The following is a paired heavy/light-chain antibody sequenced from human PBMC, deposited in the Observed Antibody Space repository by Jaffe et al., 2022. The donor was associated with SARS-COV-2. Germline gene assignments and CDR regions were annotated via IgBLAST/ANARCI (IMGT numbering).Light chain of an antibody. V-gene: IGKV2-30*01. J-gene: IGKJ2*01. CDR3: MQGSQWPHT. CDR1: QGLVFSDGNTY. CDR2: KVS. Sequence: DVVMTQSPLSLPVTPGQPASISCRSSQGLVFSDGNTYLTWFHQRPGQSPRRLIYKVSNRDSGVPDRFSGSGSGTDFTLKISSVEAEDVGTYYCMQGSQWPHTFGQGTKLEIK.
Heavy chain of an antibody. CDR2: ISPHGSVD. Sequence: EVQLVESGGDLVRPGGSLRLSCTASGFMFSHYHMGWVRQAPGKGLEWVANISPHGSVDYYVDSVKGRFTVSRDDAKNSLFLQMNGLRVDDTALYYCARDGGQLDYWGQGTLVTVSS. J-gene: IGHJ4*02. CDR3: ARDGGQLDY. CDR1: GFMFSHYH. V-gene: IGHV3-7*01. D-gene: IGHD2-15*01.